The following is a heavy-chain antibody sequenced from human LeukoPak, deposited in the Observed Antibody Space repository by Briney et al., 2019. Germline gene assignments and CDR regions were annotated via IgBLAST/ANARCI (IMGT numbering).Heavy chain of an antibody. J-gene: IGHJ4*02. V-gene: IGHV3-48*03. D-gene: IGHD1-26*01. CDR1: GFTFSSYE. CDR2: ISSSGSTI. Sequence: PGGSLRLSCAASGFTFSSYEMNWARQAPGKGLEWVSYISSSGSTIYYADSVKGRFTISRDNAKNSLYLQMNSLRAEDTAVYYCARAVWELHPFDYWGQGTLVTVSS. CDR3: ARAVWELHPFDY.